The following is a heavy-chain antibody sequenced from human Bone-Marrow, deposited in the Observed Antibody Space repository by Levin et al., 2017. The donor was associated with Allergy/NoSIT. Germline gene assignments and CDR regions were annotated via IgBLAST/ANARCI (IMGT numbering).Heavy chain of an antibody. V-gene: IGHV3-11*03. D-gene: IGHD6-25*01. CDR1: GFTFSDYY. CDR3: ARYLGAASGNNRFDS. J-gene: IGHJ5*01. CDR2: ISRSSTYR. Sequence: GGSLRLSCAASGFTFSDYYMTWIRHPPGKGLEWVSSISRSSTYRNYADSVRGRFAISTDNAKNSLDLQMNSLRAADTAVYYCARYLGAASGNNRFDSWGQGTLVTVSS.